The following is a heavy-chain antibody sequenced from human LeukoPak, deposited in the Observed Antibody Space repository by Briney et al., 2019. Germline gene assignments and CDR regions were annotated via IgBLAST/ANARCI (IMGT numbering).Heavy chain of an antibody. D-gene: IGHD4-23*01. J-gene: IGHJ4*02. V-gene: IGHV3-30*02. CDR2: IGYEGVHK. Sequence: GGSLRLSCAASGFTFNNFGMHWVRQAPGKGLEWVSFIGYEGVHKYYADSVKGRFTISKDNSNATSYLQMNSLRPEDTAVYYCAKDLHGGYSSDYWGQGTLVTV. CDR3: AKDLHGGYSSDY. CDR1: GFTFNNFG.